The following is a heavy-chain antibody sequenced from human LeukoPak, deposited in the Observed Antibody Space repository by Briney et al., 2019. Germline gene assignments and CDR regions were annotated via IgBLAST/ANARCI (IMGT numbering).Heavy chain of an antibody. CDR2: ISYDGSNK. J-gene: IGHJ4*02. CDR1: GFTFSSYA. V-gene: IGHV3-30-3*01. Sequence: PGGSPRLSCAASGFTFSSYAMSRVRQAPGKGLEWVAVISYDGSNKYYADSVKGRFTISRDNSKNTLYLQMNSLRAEDTAVYYCARRDYSNYFNYWGQGTLVTVSS. CDR3: ARRDYSNYFNY. D-gene: IGHD4-11*01.